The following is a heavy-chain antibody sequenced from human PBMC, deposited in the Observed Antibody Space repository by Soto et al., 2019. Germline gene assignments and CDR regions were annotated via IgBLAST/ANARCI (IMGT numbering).Heavy chain of an antibody. V-gene: IGHV2-5*02. Sequence: QITLKESGPTLVKPTQTLTLTCTFSGFSLSNRGVGVGWIRQPPGKALEWLAFIYWDDDRRYSPSLGSRVTITNDISKHQVVLMLKNMDPVDTATYYGVHPTPYSTSRIDYWGQGTLVTVSS. J-gene: IGHJ4*02. CDR3: VHPTPYSTSRIDY. CDR1: GFSLSNRGVG. D-gene: IGHD6-13*01. CDR2: IYWDDDR.